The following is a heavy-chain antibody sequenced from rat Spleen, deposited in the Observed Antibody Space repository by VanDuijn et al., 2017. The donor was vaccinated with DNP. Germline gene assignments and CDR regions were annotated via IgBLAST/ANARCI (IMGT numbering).Heavy chain of an antibody. CDR3: ARPDY. V-gene: IGHV5-25*01. J-gene: IGHJ2*01. Sequence: EVQLMESGGGLVQPGRSLKLSCAASGFTFGYYYMAWVRQAPKKGLEWVATVSTSGNRTYYPDSVKGRFTCSRDNAKSTLYLQIDSLRSEDTATYYCARPDYWGQGVMVTVSS. CDR2: VSTSGNRT. CDR1: GFTFGYYY.